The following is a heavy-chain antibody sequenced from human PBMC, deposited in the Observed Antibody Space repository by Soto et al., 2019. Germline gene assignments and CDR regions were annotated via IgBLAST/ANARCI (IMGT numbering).Heavy chain of an antibody. V-gene: IGHV4-31*03. J-gene: IGHJ2*01. D-gene: IGHD2-21*02. CDR1: AGSISSGGYY. CDR3: ARDRPGVVTAAWYFDL. CDR2: IYYSGST. Sequence: QVQLQESGPGLVKPSQTLSLTCTVSAGSISSGGYYWSWIRQHPGKGLEWIGYIYYSGSTYYNPSLKSRVTMSVDTSKNQFSRKLSSVTAADTAVYYYARDRPGVVTAAWYFDLWGRGTLGTVSS.